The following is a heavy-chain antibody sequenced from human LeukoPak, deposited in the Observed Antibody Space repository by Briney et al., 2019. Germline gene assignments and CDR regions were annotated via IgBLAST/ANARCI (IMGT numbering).Heavy chain of an antibody. CDR3: ARRDVYAFDS. CDR2: ISSSGSRR. J-gene: IGHJ4*02. CDR1: GITFSSYE. Sequence: GGSLRLSCAASGITFSSYEMNWVRQAPGKGLEWVSYISSSGSRRYYADSVKGRFTISRDNAKDSLFLQMNSLRAEDTAVYYCARRDVYAFDSWGQGTLVTVSS. V-gene: IGHV3-48*03. D-gene: IGHD2/OR15-2a*01.